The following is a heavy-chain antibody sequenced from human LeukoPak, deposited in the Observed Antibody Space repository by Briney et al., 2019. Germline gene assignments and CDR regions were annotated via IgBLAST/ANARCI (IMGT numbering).Heavy chain of an antibody. V-gene: IGHV1-3*02. D-gene: IGHD5-18*01. CDR3: ARVDTAMVIDY. CDR1: GYTFTSYA. CDR2: CNAGNGSR. J-gene: IGHJ4*02. Sequence: ASVKVSCKASGYTFTSYAMHWVRQAPGQSLEWLGWCNAGNGSRKYSQVFQGRVTITADKSTSTAYMELSSLRSEDTAVYYCARVDTAMVIDYWGQGTLVTVSS.